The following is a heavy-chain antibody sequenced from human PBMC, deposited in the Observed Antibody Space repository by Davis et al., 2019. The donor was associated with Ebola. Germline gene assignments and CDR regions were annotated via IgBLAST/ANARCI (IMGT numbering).Heavy chain of an antibody. Sequence: GESLKISCAASGFTFTNAWMTWVRQAPGKGLEWVSTIDGPTTNTHYGDSVKGRFTISRDNSKNSLYLQMNSLRAEDTAVYYCARRRQQLVRGDFDYWGQGTLVTVSS. D-gene: IGHD6-13*01. V-gene: IGHV3-21*03. CDR2: IDGPTTNT. J-gene: IGHJ4*02. CDR1: GFTFTNAW. CDR3: ARRRQQLVRGDFDY.